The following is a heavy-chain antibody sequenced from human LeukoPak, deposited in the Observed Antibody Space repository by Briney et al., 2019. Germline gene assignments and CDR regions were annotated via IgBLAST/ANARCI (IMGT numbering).Heavy chain of an antibody. Sequence: AASVKVSCKASSYTLTNYGISWVRQAPGLGLEWMGWISAYNGNTNYAQNLQGRVTMTTDTSTNTAYMELRSLRSDDTAVYYCARDQDPGAFDIWGQGTMVTVSS. CDR2: ISAYNGNT. V-gene: IGHV1-18*01. CDR3: ARDQDPGAFDI. CDR1: SYTLTNYG. J-gene: IGHJ3*02.